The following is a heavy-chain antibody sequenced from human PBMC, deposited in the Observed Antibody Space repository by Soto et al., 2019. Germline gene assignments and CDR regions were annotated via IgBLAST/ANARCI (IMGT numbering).Heavy chain of an antibody. V-gene: IGHV3-33*01. Sequence: GGSLRLSCAASGFTFSSYGMHWVHQAPGKGLEWVAVIWNDGSNKYYADSVKGRFTISRDNSKNTLYLQMNSLRAEDTAVYYCARDSNFRFGSGTSFDYWGQGTLVTVSS. D-gene: IGHD1-26*01. CDR2: IWNDGSNK. CDR1: GFTFSSYG. J-gene: IGHJ4*02. CDR3: ARDSNFRFGSGTSFDY.